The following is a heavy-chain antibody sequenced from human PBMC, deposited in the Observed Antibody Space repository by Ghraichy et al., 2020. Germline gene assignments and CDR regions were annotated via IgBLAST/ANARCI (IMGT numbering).Heavy chain of an antibody. J-gene: IGHJ4*02. CDR2: MNPRDGTT. CDR3: ARGDIDS. V-gene: IGHV1-46*01. CDR1: GYRFTSNY. Sequence: ASVKVSCKASGYRFTSNYMHWVRQAPGQGLEWMGIMNPRDGTTTYAQKFLGRVSMTRDTSTSTVYMQLSSLTSEDTAFYYCARGDIDSWGQGTLVTVSS.